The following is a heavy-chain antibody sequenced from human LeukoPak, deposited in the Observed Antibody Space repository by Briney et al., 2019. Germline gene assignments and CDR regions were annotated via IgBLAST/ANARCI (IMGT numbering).Heavy chain of an antibody. CDR3: ARDGATITGDAFDI. V-gene: IGHV4-59*01. CDR2: IYYSGST. J-gene: IGHJ3*02. D-gene: IGHD5-12*01. CDR1: GGSISSYY. Sequence: PSETLSLTCTVSGGSISSYYWSWIRQPPGKGLEWIGYIYYSGSTNYNPSLKSRVTISVDTSKNQFSLKLSSVTAADTAVYYCARDGATITGDAFDIWGQGTMVTVSS.